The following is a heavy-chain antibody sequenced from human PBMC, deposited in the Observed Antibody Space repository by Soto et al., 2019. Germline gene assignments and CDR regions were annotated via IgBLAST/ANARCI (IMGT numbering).Heavy chain of an antibody. V-gene: IGHV4-34*01. Sequence: SETLSLTCSVYGGSFSGYYWSWIRQPPGKGLEWIGEINHSGSTNYNPSLKSRVTISVDTSKNQFSLKLSSVTAADTAVYYCARNTKYYDILTGYYMRYYYYGMDVWGQGTTVTVSS. CDR1: GGSFSGYY. CDR3: ARNTKYYDILTGYYMRYYYYGMDV. J-gene: IGHJ6*02. D-gene: IGHD3-9*01. CDR2: INHSGST.